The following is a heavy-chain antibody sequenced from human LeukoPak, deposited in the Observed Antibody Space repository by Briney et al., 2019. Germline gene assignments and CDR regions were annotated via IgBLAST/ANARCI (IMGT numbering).Heavy chain of an antibody. Sequence: PGGSLRLSCAASGFTVSNHYMTWVRQAPGKGLEWVSLISSGSSTYYADSVKGRFTISRDNSKNTLYLQLNSLRADDTAVYYCARRRSKAYENWGQGTLVTVSS. CDR3: ARRRSKAYEN. D-gene: IGHD3-22*01. CDR1: GFTVSNHY. V-gene: IGHV3-53*01. J-gene: IGHJ4*02. CDR2: ISSGSST.